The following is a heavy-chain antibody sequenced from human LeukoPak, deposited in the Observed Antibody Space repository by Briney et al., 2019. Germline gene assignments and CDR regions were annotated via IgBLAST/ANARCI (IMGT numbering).Heavy chain of an antibody. Sequence: GGSLRLSCAASGFTVSSNYMSWVRQAPGKGLEWGSVIYSGGSTYYADSVKGRFTISRDNSKNTLYLQMNSLRAEDTAVYYCARADYGGNFHFDYWGQGTLVTVSS. CDR1: GFTVSSNY. D-gene: IGHD4-23*01. CDR3: ARADYGGNFHFDY. J-gene: IGHJ4*02. V-gene: IGHV3-66*01. CDR2: IYSGGST.